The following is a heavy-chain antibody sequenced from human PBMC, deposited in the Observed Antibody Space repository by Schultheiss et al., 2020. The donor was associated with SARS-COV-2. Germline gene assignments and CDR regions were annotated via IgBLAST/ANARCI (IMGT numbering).Heavy chain of an antibody. CDR1: GASISSGDYY. V-gene: IGHV4-31*11. Sequence: SQTLSLTCAVSGASISSGDYYWSWIRQSPGKGLEWIGYIYYSGSTYYNPSLKSRVTISVDTSKNQFSLKLSSVTAADTAVYYCARSVVAAYDAFDIWGQGTMVTVSS. D-gene: IGHD2-15*01. CDR3: ARSVVAAYDAFDI. CDR2: IYYSGST. J-gene: IGHJ3*02.